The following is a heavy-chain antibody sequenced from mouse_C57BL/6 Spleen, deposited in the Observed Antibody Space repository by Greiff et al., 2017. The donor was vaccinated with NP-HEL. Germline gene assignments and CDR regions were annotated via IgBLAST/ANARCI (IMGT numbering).Heavy chain of an antibody. Sequence: QVQLKESGAELVRPGTSVKMSCKASGYTFTNYWIGWAKQRPGHGLELIGDIYPGGGYTNYNEKFKGNATLTADKSSSTAYMQFSSLTSEDSAIYYCARGDGYDGFAYWGQGTLVTVSA. J-gene: IGHJ3*01. D-gene: IGHD2-2*01. V-gene: IGHV1-63*01. CDR1: GYTFTNYW. CDR3: ARGDGYDGFAY. CDR2: IYPGGGYT.